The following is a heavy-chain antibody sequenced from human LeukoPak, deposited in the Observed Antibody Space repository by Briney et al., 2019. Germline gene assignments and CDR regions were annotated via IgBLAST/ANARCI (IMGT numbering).Heavy chain of an antibody. CDR2: INPSGGST. J-gene: IGHJ4*02. Sequence: ASVKVSCKASGYTFTSYYMHWVRQAPGQGLEWMGVINPSGGSTSYAQKFQGRVTMTRDMSTSTVYMELSSLRSDDTAVYYCARVGYSGYDYDYFDYWGQGTLVTVSS. CDR1: GYTFTSYY. D-gene: IGHD5-12*01. CDR3: ARVGYSGYDYDYFDY. V-gene: IGHV1-46*01.